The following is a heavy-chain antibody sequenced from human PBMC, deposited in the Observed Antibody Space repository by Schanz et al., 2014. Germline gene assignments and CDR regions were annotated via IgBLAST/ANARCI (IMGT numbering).Heavy chain of an antibody. Sequence: VRLVESGGGVVQPGRSLRLSCAASGFNFGSHGMHWVRQAPGKGLEWVAVISYDGSFKNYADSVRGRITMSRDNSKNTMYLQINNLRADDTAVYYCARELPGVVAFDFWGQGTMVTVSS. V-gene: IGHV3-33*01. CDR2: ISYDGSFK. D-gene: IGHD7-27*01. CDR3: ARELPGVVAFDF. CDR1: GFNFGSHG. J-gene: IGHJ3*01.